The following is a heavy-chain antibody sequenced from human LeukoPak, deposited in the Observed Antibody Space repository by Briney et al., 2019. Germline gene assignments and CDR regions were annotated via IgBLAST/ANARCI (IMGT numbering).Heavy chain of an antibody. CDR1: GFTFSSYS. V-gene: IGHV3-21*01. CDR3: ARGRWGSIVATISGAFDI. J-gene: IGHJ3*02. D-gene: IGHD5-12*01. CDR2: ISSSSSYI. Sequence: GGSLRLSCAASGFTFSSYSMNWVRQAPGKGLEWVSSISSSSSYIYYADSVKGRFTISRDNAKNSLYLQMSSLRAEDTAVYYCARGRWGSIVATISGAFDIWGQGTMVTVSS.